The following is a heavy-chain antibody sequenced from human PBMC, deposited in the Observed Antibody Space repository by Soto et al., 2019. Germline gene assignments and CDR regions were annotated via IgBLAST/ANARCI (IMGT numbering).Heavy chain of an antibody. CDR2: IIPIFGTA. J-gene: IGHJ4*02. Sequence: QVQLVQSGAEVKKPGSSVKVSCKASGGTFSSYAISWVRQAPGQGLEWMGGIIPIFGTANYAQKFQGRVTITADESTSTAYMELSSLRSEDTAVYYCARDPGQQLVLEAAGFLDYWGQGTLVTVSS. CDR1: GGTFSSYA. V-gene: IGHV1-69*01. CDR3: ARDPGQQLVLEAAGFLDY. D-gene: IGHD6-13*01.